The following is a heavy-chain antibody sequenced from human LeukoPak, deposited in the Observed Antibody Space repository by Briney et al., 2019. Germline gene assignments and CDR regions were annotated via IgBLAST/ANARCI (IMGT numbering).Heavy chain of an antibody. V-gene: IGHV3-30-3*01. J-gene: IGHJ4*02. CDR3: ARDFHYYDSSGAFDY. Sequence: GGSLRLSCAASGFTFSSYAMHWVRQAPGKGLEGVAVISYDGSNKYYADSVKGRFTISRDNSKNTLYLQMNSLRAEDTAVYYCARDFHYYDSSGAFDYWGQGTLVTVSS. D-gene: IGHD3-22*01. CDR1: GFTFSSYA. CDR2: ISYDGSNK.